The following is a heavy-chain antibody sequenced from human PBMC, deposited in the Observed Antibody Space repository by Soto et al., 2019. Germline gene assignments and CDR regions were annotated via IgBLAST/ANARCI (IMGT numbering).Heavy chain of an antibody. Sequence: GSLRLSCPAYGFTFSSYAMSWVRQAPGKGLEWVSAISGSGGSTYYADSVKGRFTISRDNSKNTLYLQMNSLRAEDTAVYYCAKGGLWSGYYAPHFDYWGQGTLVTAS. CDR1: GFTFSSYA. D-gene: IGHD3-3*01. CDR3: AKGGLWSGYYAPHFDY. J-gene: IGHJ4*02. V-gene: IGHV3-23*01. CDR2: ISGSGGST.